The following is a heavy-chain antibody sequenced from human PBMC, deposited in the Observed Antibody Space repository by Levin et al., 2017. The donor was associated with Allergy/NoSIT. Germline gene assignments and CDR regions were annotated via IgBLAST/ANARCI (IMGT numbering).Heavy chain of an antibody. Sequence: SCAASGFTFSSYAMSWVRQAPGKGLEWVSAISGSGGSTYYADSVKGRFTISRDNSKNTLYLQMNSLRAEDTAVYYCAKDRGGITSLCSTWGQGTLVTVSS. CDR3: AKDRGGITSLCST. V-gene: IGHV3-23*01. D-gene: IGHD3-10*01. J-gene: IGHJ5*02. CDR2: ISGSGGST. CDR1: GFTFSSYA.